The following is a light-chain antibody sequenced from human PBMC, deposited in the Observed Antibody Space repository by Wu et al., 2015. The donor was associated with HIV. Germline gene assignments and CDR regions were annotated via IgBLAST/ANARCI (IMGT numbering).Light chain of an antibody. CDR3: QQYYTWPKT. J-gene: IGKJ1*01. V-gene: IGKV3-15*01. Sequence: EIVMTQSPATLSVSPGERATLSCRASQTISRKLAWYQQRPGQAPRLVIHSASTRAAQIPARFSGSGSGTEFTLTISSLQSEDSAVYYCQQYYTWPKTFGQGTKVEIK. CDR2: SAS. CDR1: QTISRK.